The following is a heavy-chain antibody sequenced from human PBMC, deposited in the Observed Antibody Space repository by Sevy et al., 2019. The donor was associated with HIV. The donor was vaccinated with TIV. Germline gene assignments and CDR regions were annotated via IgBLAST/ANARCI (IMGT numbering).Heavy chain of an antibody. CDR2: ISYDGTNK. J-gene: IGHJ4*02. D-gene: IGHD1-26*01. Sequence: GGSLRLSCVASGFAFSTHAMHWVRQAPDKGLEWVAVISYDGTNKNYADSVKDRFTISRDNSKTTLYLQMNSLRADDTAVYYCAREFTSWDLHLDYWGQGTLVTVSS. CDR3: AREFTSWDLHLDY. V-gene: IGHV3-30-3*01. CDR1: GFAFSTHA.